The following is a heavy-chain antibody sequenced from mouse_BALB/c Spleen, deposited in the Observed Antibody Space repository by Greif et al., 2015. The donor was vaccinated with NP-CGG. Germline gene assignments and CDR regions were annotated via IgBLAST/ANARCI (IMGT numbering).Heavy chain of an antibody. CDR2: ISSGGST. CDR3: ARTGYFDF. CDR1: GFTFSTYG. Sequence: DVQLVESGGGLAKPGGSLKLSCAASGFTFSTYGMSWVRQTPEKRLDWVASISSGGSTYYPDSVKGRFAISGDNARNILYLQMSSLRSEDTAIYYCARTGYFDFWGAGTTVTVSS. V-gene: IGHV5-6-5*01. J-gene: IGHJ1*01.